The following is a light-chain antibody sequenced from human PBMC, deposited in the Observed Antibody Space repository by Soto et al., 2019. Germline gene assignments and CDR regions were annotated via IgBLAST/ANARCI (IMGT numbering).Light chain of an antibody. Sequence: EIVMTQSPATLSVSPGERATLSCRASQSVSSKLAWYQQKPGQAPRLLIYGASTRPTGIPARFSGSGSGTEFTLTISSLQSEDFAVYYCRPYNNGLTFGGGTNVEIK. CDR1: QSVSSK. J-gene: IGKJ4*01. CDR3: RPYNNGLT. V-gene: IGKV3-15*01. CDR2: GAS.